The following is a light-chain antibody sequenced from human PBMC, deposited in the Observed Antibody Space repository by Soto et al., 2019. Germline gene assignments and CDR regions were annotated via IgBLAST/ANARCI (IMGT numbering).Light chain of an antibody. V-gene: IGKV3-20*01. CDR1: QTVSTTY. CDR3: QQYGGSPLT. Sequence: EIVLTQSPGTLSLSPVERATLSCRASQTVSTTYLAWYQQKPGQAPRLLIYDASSRATGIPDRFSGSGSGTDFTLTISRLEPEDFAVYYCQQYGGSPLTFGGGTKVDI. J-gene: IGKJ4*01. CDR2: DAS.